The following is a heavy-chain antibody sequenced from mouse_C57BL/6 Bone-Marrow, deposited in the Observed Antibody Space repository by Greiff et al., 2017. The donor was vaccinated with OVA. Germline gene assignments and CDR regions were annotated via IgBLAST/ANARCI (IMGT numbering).Heavy chain of an antibody. V-gene: IGHV1-69*01. Sequence: QVQLQQPGAELVMPGASVKLSCKASGYTFTSYWMHWVKQRPGQGLEWIGEIDPSDSYTNYNQKFKGKSTLTVDKSSSTAYLQLSSLTSEDTAVYYGARCDYYGSSYGGFAYWGQGTLVTVSA. CDR1: GYTFTSYW. CDR2: IDPSDSYT. D-gene: IGHD1-1*01. CDR3: ARCDYYGSSYGGFAY. J-gene: IGHJ3*01.